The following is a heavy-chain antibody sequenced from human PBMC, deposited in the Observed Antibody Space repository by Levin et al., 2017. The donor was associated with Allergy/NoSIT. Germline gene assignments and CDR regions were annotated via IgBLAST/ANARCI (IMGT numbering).Heavy chain of an antibody. Sequence: QAGGSLRLSCAASGFGFDDCSMHWVRQAPGKGLEWVSGISWNSGNIGYADSVKGRFTISRDNAKNTLYLQMNSLRAEDTALYYCAKTNGYYDSTAYFDQWGQGTQVIVSS. J-gene: IGHJ4*02. CDR2: ISWNSGNI. CDR3: AKTNGYYDSTAYFDQ. D-gene: IGHD3-22*01. V-gene: IGHV3-9*01. CDR1: GFGFDDCS.